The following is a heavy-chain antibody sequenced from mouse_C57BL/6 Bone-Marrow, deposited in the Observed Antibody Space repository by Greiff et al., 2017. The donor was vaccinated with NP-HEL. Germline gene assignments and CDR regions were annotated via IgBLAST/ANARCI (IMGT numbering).Heavy chain of an antibody. J-gene: IGHJ2*01. D-gene: IGHD1-1*01. CDR3: TADITTVVAPFDY. V-gene: IGHV6-3*01. CDR1: GFTFSNYW. Sequence: EVKLVESGGGLVQPGGSMKLSCVASGFTFSNYWMNWVRPSPEKGLEWVAQIRLKSDNYATHFAESVKGRLTISRDDSKSSVYLQMNNLRAEDTGIYYCTADITTVVAPFDYWGQGTTLTVSS. CDR2: IRLKSDNYAT.